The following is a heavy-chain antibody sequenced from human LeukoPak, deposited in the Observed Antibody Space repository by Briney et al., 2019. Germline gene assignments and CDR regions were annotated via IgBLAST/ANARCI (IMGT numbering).Heavy chain of an antibody. CDR2: IKSKTDGGTT. Sequence: PGGSLRLSCAASGLTFSSYWMTWVRQAPGKGLEWVGRIKSKTDGGTTDYAAPVKGRFTISRDDSKNTLYLQMNSLKTEDTAVYYCTTEGDSSGYLYYYMDVWGKGTTVTVSS. CDR1: GLTFSSYW. CDR3: TTEGDSSGYLYYYMDV. J-gene: IGHJ6*03. D-gene: IGHD3-22*01. V-gene: IGHV3-15*01.